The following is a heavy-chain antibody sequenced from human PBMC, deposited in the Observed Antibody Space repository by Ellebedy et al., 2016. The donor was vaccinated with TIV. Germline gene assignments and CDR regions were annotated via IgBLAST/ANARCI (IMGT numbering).Heavy chain of an antibody. D-gene: IGHD6-13*01. J-gene: IGHJ4*02. V-gene: IGHV3-23*01. CDR2: ISRDSAYI. Sequence: GGSLRLSCAASGFTFTSYAMTWVRQAPGKGLEWVSAISRDSAYIYYADSVKGRFTFSRDNSKNTLYLQMNSLRVEDTAVYYCAKNYAEGIAIYDYWGQGTLVTVSS. CDR3: AKNYAEGIAIYDY. CDR1: GFTFTSYA.